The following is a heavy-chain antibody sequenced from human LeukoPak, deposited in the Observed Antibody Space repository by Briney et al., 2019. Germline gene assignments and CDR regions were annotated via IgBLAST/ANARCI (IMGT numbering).Heavy chain of an antibody. Sequence: GASVKVSCKVSGYTLTELSMHWVRQAPGKGLEWMGGFDPEDGETIYAQKFQGRVTMTEDTSTDTAYMELSSLRSEDTAVYYCATSSSWYSGGDPNDYWGQGTLVTVSS. J-gene: IGHJ4*02. CDR3: ATSSSWYSGGDPNDY. V-gene: IGHV1-24*01. CDR1: GYTLTELS. CDR2: FDPEDGET. D-gene: IGHD6-13*01.